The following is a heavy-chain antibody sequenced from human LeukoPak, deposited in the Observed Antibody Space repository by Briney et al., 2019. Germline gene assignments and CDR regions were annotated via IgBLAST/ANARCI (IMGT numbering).Heavy chain of an antibody. Sequence: ASVKVSCKASGYTFTGYYMHWVRQAPGQGLEWMGWINPNSGGTNYAQKFQGRVTMTRDTSISTAYMELSRLRSDDTAVYYCARGRIWFGEYPWWFEPWGQGTLVTVSS. CDR2: INPNSGGT. D-gene: IGHD3-10*01. CDR1: GYTFTGYY. J-gene: IGHJ5*02. V-gene: IGHV1-2*02. CDR3: ARGRIWFGEYPWWFEP.